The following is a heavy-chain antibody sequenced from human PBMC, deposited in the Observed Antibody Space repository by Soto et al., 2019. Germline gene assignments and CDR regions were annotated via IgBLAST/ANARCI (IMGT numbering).Heavy chain of an antibody. J-gene: IGHJ4*02. CDR1: GFTFRTYG. CDR3: ARGRVDGGELDL. D-gene: IGHD1-26*01. CDR2: IWYDASNK. V-gene: IGHV3-33*01. Sequence: VQLVESGGGVVQPGRSPRLSCAASGFTFRTYGMYWVRQAPGKGLEWVAVIWYDASNKYYADSVKGRFTISRDNSENTLLLQVKSLRAEDTAVYYCARGRVDGGELDLWGQGTLVTVSS.